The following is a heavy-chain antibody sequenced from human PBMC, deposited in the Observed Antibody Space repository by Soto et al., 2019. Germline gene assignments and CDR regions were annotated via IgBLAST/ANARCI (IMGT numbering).Heavy chain of an antibody. CDR1: GYSISIGNW. Sequence: QVQLQESGPGLLKPWDTLSLTWAVSGYSISIGNWWGWIRQPPGKGLEWIGYIYYSGTTYYNPSLKSRVTMSVDTSKNQFSLKLTSVTAVDTAVYYCARREIQGPIDYWGQGTLVTVSS. V-gene: IGHV4-28*01. CDR2: IYYSGTT. CDR3: ARREIQGPIDY. D-gene: IGHD1-26*01. J-gene: IGHJ4*02.